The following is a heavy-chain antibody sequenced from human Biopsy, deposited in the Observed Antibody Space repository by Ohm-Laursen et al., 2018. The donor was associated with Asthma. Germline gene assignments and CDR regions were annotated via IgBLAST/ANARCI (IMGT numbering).Heavy chain of an antibody. D-gene: IGHD4-17*01. V-gene: IGHV1-24*01. CDR1: GYSLTDLS. Sequence: ASVKVSRKISGYSLTDLSMHWVRQAPGQGLEWMGGHDHEEGGTVNARRFQGRATMTEDTSTDTAYMELSSLSSDDTAVYYCASDFPKDYVRYNFQFWGQGTLVTVSS. CDR3: ASDFPKDYVRYNFQF. CDR2: HDHEEGGT. J-gene: IGHJ4*02.